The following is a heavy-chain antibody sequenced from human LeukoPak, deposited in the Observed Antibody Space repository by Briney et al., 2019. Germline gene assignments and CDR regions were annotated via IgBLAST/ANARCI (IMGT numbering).Heavy chain of an antibody. D-gene: IGHD5-12*01. Sequence: GGSLRLSCAASGFTVSSNYMSWVRQAPGKGLEWVSVIYSGGSTYYADSVKGRFTISRDNSKNTLYLQMNSLRAEDTAVYYCARARVIGDTVATDYYYYYGMDVWGQGTTVTVSS. CDR2: IYSGGST. J-gene: IGHJ6*02. CDR1: GFTVSSNY. V-gene: IGHV3-53*01. CDR3: ARARVIGDTVATDYYYYYGMDV.